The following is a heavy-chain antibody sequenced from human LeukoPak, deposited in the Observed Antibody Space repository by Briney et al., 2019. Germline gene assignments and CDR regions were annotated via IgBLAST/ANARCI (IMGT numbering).Heavy chain of an antibody. V-gene: IGHV1-18*01. J-gene: IGHJ4*02. CDR1: GYTFTSYG. D-gene: IGHD3-10*01. CDR2: ISAYNGNT. CDR3: ARVSDGSGSYYFDY. Sequence: ASVKVSCKASGYTFTSYGISWVRQAPGQGLEWMGWISAYNGNTNYAQKLQGRVTMTTDPSTSTAYMELRSLRSDDTAVYYCARVSDGSGSYYFDYWGQGTLVTVSS.